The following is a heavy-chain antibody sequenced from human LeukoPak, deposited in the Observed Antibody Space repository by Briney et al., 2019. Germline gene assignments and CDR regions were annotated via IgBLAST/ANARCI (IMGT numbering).Heavy chain of an antibody. J-gene: IGHJ4*02. CDR2: LYRGGGT. V-gene: IGHV3-53*01. D-gene: IGHD3-22*01. Sequence: PGGSLTLSCAASGFTVSDNYNSWVRRAPGKRLALVSILYRGGGTYDADSVKGRFTISRDKNTLSLQMNSLRVEDTAVYYCAWPSQSSGYLFQYWGQGILVTVSS. CDR3: AWPSQSSGYLFQY. CDR1: GFTVSDNY.